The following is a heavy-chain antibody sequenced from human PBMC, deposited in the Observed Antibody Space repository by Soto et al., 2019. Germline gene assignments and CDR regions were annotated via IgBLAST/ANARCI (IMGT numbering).Heavy chain of an antibody. CDR3: ARVRGARGGSSQKEFDY. Sequence: ASVKVSCKASGYTFTSYDINWVRQATGQGLEWMGWMSPNSGNTGYAQKFQGRVTMTRNTSISTAYMELSSLRSEDTAVYYCARVRGARGGSSQKEFDYWGQGTLVTVSS. V-gene: IGHV1-8*01. CDR1: GYTFTSYD. CDR2: MSPNSGNT. D-gene: IGHD2-15*01. J-gene: IGHJ4*02.